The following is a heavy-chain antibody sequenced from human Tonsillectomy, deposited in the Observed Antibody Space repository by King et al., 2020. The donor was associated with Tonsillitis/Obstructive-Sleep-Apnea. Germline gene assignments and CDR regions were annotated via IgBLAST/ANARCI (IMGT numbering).Heavy chain of an antibody. Sequence: VQLQESGPGLVKPSETLSLTCTVSGGSISSYYWSWIRQPPGKGLEWIGYIYYSGSTNYNPSLKTRVTISVDTSKNQFSLKLSSVTAADTAVYYCARQGVAAGGDNWFDPWGQGTLVTVSS. CDR1: GGSISSYY. CDR2: IYYSGST. CDR3: ARQGVAAGGDNWFDP. V-gene: IGHV4-59*08. D-gene: IGHD6-13*01. J-gene: IGHJ5*02.